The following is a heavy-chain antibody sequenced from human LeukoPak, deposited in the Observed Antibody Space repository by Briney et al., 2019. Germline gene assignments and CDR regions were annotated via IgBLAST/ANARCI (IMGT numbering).Heavy chain of an antibody. Sequence: ASVKVSCKVSGYTFTDYYMHWVQQAPGQGLEWMGLVDPEDGETIYAEKFQGRVTITADTSTDTAYMELSSLRSEDTAVYYCATDGYRSSSGTLFDYWGQGTLVTVSS. CDR3: ATDGYRSSSGTLFDY. J-gene: IGHJ4*02. CDR2: VDPEDGET. D-gene: IGHD6-6*01. V-gene: IGHV1-69-2*01. CDR1: GYTFTDYY.